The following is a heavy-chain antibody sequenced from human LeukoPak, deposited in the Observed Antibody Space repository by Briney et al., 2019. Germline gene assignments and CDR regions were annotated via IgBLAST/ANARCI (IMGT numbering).Heavy chain of an antibody. D-gene: IGHD2-2*02. CDR3: ARETSCCYTPNFDY. V-gene: IGHV3-33*01. CDR1: GFTFSSYG. CDR2: IWYDGSRK. Sequence: PGGSVRLSCAASGFTFSSYGMHWVRQAPGKGLEWVAVIWYDGSRKYYADSVKGRFTISRDNSKNTLYMQMNSLRAEDTAVYYCARETSCCYTPNFDYWGQGTLVTVSS. J-gene: IGHJ4*02.